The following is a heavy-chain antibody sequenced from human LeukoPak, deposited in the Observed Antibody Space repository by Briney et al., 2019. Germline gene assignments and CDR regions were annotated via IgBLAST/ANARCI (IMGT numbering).Heavy chain of an antibody. J-gene: IGHJ6*02. CDR2: IVVGSGNT. CDR3: AAEAVVVPAAPDYGMDV. CDR1: GFTFSSSA. V-gene: IGHV1-58*01. Sequence: SVKVSCKASGFTFSSSAVQWVRQARGQRLEWIGWIVVGSGNTNYAQKFQERVTITRDMSTSTAYMELSSLRSEDTAVYYCAAEAVVVPAAPDYGMDVWGQGTTVTVSS. D-gene: IGHD2-2*01.